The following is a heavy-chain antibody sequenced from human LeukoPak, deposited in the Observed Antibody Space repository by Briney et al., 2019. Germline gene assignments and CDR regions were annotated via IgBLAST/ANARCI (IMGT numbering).Heavy chain of an antibody. CDR1: GFTFSSYW. J-gene: IGHJ6*02. Sequence: GGSLRLSCAASGFTFSSYWMSWVRQAPVKALEWVANIKQDGSEKYYVDSVKGRFTISRDNAKNSLYLQMDSLRAEDTAVYYCARDQPTTIFGVVIDYNGMDVWGQGTTVTVSS. CDR3: ARDQPTTIFGVVIDYNGMDV. V-gene: IGHV3-7*01. D-gene: IGHD3-3*01. CDR2: IKQDGSEK.